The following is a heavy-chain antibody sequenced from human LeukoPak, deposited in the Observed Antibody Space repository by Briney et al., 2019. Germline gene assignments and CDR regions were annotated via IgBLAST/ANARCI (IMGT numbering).Heavy chain of an antibody. J-gene: IGHJ6*03. D-gene: IGHD3-10*01. Sequence: PGGSLRLSCAASGFTFSNYDMHWVRQAPGKGLEGVAFIWSDGSNRYYADSVKGGFTISRDNAKNSLYLQMNSLRAEDTAVYYCARDFLLVRGIMDVWGKGTTVTISS. CDR1: GFTFSNYD. CDR2: IWSDGSNR. CDR3: ARDFLLVRGIMDV. V-gene: IGHV3-33*01.